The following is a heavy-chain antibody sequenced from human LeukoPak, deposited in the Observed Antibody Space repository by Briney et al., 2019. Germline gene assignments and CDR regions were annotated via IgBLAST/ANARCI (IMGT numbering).Heavy chain of an antibody. D-gene: IGHD3-22*01. J-gene: IGHJ4*02. CDR2: ISGSGGST. CDR3: GKSAEGDSSGYYYPFDY. CDR1: GFTFSSYA. V-gene: IGHV3-23*01. Sequence: GGSLRLSCAASGFTFSSYAMSWVRQAPGKGLEWVSAISGSGGSTYYADSVKGRFTIYRDNSKNTVYLQMNSLRAEDTAVYYLGKSAEGDSSGYYYPFDYRGQGTLVTVSS.